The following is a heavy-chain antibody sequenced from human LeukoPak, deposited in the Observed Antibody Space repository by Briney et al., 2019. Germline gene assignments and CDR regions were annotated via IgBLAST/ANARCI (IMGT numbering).Heavy chain of an antibody. J-gene: IGHJ4*02. CDR2: ISAYNGNT. CDR1: GYTFTSYG. CDR3: ARDPRPYSSGYYYHGY. D-gene: IGHD3-22*01. Sequence: ASVKVSCKASGYTFTSYGISWVRQAPGQGLEWMGWISAYNGNTNYAQKLQGRVTMTTDTSTSTAYMELRSLRSDDTAVYYCARDPRPYSSGYYYHGYWGQGTLVTVSS. V-gene: IGHV1-18*01.